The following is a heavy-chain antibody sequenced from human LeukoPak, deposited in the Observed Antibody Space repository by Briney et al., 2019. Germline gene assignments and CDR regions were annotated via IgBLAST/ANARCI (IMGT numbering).Heavy chain of an antibody. CDR2: IYYSGST. CDR3: ARHSDEPTGFDY. D-gene: IGHD1-26*01. Sequence: SETLSLTCTVSGESISGFYWTWIRQPPGKGLEWIGYIYYSGSTNYNPSLKSRVTISVDTSKNQFSLKLSSVTAADTAVYYCARHSDEPTGFDYWGQGTLVTVSS. CDR1: GESISGFY. J-gene: IGHJ4*02. V-gene: IGHV4-59*01.